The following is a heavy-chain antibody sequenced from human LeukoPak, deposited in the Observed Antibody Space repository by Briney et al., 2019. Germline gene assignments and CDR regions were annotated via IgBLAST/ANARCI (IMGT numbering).Heavy chain of an antibody. CDR3: ARDVYYDSSGYWDAFDI. CDR1: GGSISSGDYY. V-gene: IGHV4-30-4*01. CDR2: IYYSGST. J-gene: IGHJ3*02. D-gene: IGHD3-22*01. Sequence: PSETLSLTCTVSGGSISSGDYYWSWIRQPPGKGLEWIGYIYYSGSTYYNPSLKSRVTISVDTSKNQFSLKLSSVTAADTAVYYCARDVYYDSSGYWDAFDIWGQGTMVTVSS.